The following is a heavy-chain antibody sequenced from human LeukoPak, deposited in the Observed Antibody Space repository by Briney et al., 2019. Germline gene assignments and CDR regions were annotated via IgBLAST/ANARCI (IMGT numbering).Heavy chain of an antibody. CDR2: ISAYNGNT. CDR3: ARDRMYYYGSGSPYQDAFDI. CDR1: GYTFTSYG. J-gene: IGHJ3*02. V-gene: IGHV1-18*01. D-gene: IGHD3-10*01. Sequence: ASVKVSCKASGYTFTSYGISWVRQAPGQGLEWMGWISAYNGNTNYAQELQGRVTMTTDTSTSTAYMELRSLRSDDTAVYYCARDRMYYYGSGSPYQDAFDIWGQGTMVTVSS.